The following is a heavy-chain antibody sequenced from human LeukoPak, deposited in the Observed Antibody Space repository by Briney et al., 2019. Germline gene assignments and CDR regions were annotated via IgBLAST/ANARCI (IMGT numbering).Heavy chain of an antibody. D-gene: IGHD1-26*01. CDR2: IYYSGST. CDR3: ARLAGWELLRAYFDY. Sequence: SETLSLTCTVSGGSISSYYWSWIRQPPGKGLEWIGYIYYSGSTNYNPSLKSRVTISVDTSKNQFSLKLSSVTAADTAVYYCARLAGWELLRAYFDYWGQGTLVTVSS. J-gene: IGHJ4*02. V-gene: IGHV4-59*08. CDR1: GGSISSYY.